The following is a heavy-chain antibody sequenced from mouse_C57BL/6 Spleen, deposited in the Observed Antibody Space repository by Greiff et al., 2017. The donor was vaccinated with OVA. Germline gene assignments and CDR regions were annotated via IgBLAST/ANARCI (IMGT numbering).Heavy chain of an antibody. J-gene: IGHJ1*03. V-gene: IGHV14-4*01. Sequence: VQLQQSGAELVRPGASVKLSCTASGFNIKDDYMHWVKQRPEQGLEWIGWIDPENGDTEYASKFQGKATITADTSSNTAYLQLSSLTSEDTAVYYCTTWSTTWYFDVWGTGTTVTVSS. CDR1: GFNIKDDY. D-gene: IGHD1-1*01. CDR2: IDPENGDT. CDR3: TTWSTTWYFDV.